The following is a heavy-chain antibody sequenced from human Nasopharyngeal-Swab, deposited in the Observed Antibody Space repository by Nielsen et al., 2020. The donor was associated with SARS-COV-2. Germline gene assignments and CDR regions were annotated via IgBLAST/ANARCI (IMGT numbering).Heavy chain of an antibody. CDR3: ARDLRITIFGVAPYYYGMDV. Sequence: GGSLRLSCAASGFIFSSYAINWVRQAPGKGLEWVSHISVSGADIHYGDSVRGRFTISRDNAKNSLYLQMNSLRAEDTAVYYCARDLRITIFGVAPYYYGMDVWGQGTTVTVSS. J-gene: IGHJ6*02. CDR2: ISVSGADI. CDR1: GFIFSSYA. V-gene: IGHV3-21*05. D-gene: IGHD3-3*01.